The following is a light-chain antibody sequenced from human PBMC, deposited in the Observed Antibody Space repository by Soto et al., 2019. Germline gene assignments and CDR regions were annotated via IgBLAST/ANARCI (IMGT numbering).Light chain of an antibody. CDR2: AAS. Sequence: IKITHSPSSMAASVGDRVTFTCRPSLPITNFLACHHQKRGKVPNIRIYAASSLQAGVPSRFCGRGSGTDFTLTISSLQPEDVAAYYCQKYNSGHLTFCGGSKVDIK. J-gene: IGKJ4*01. CDR1: LPITNF. CDR3: QKYNSGHLT. V-gene: IGKV1-27*01.